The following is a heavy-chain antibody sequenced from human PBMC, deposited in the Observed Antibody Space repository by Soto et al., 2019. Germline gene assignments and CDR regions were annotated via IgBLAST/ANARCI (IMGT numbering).Heavy chain of an antibody. D-gene: IGHD2-15*01. J-gene: IGHJ6*03. CDR1: GFTFSSYW. CDR3: ARASRVVVVAGGFDYYYYMDV. CDR2: INSDGSST. Sequence: GSLRLSCAASGFTFSSYWMHWVRQAPGKGMVWVSRINSDGSSTSYADYMKGRLTISRDNAKNTQNLQMNNLRAEDSAVYYCARASRVVVVAGGFDYYYYMDVWGKGT. V-gene: IGHV3-74*01.